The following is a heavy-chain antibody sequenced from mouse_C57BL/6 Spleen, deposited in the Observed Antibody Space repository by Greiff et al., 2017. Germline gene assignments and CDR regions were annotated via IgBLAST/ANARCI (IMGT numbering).Heavy chain of an antibody. CDR1: GYTFTSYW. V-gene: IGHV1-53*01. J-gene: IGHJ2*01. D-gene: IGHD1-1*01. CDR3: ARSGSITTVVGPYFDY. Sequence: QVQLQQPGTELVKPGASVKLSCKASGYTFTSYWMHWVKQRPGQGLEWIGNINPSNGGTNYNEKFKSKATLTVDKSSSTAYMQLSRLTSEDSAVYYCARSGSITTVVGPYFDYWGQGTTLTVSS. CDR2: INPSNGGT.